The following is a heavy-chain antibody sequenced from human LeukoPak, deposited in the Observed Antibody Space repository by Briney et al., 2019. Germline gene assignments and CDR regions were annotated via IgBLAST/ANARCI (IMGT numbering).Heavy chain of an antibody. CDR3: AREGVNYDILTGTRSNNFFDY. Sequence: GGSLRLSCAASGFTFSNYWMSWVRQAPGKGLEWVAVISYDGSDKYYADSVKGRFAISRDNSKNTLYLQMNSLRAEDTAVYYCAREGVNYDILTGTRSNNFFDYWGQGTLVTVSS. D-gene: IGHD3-9*01. V-gene: IGHV3-30*09. CDR2: ISYDGSDK. CDR1: GFTFSNYW. J-gene: IGHJ4*02.